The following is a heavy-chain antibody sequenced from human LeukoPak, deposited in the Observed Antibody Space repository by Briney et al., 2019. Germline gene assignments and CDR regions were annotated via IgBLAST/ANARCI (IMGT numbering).Heavy chain of an antibody. D-gene: IGHD6-13*01. CDR3: ARVLGYSSSFYAFDI. J-gene: IGHJ3*02. Sequence: ASVKVSCKASGYTFTSYDIIWVRQATGQGLEWMGWMNPNSGNTGYAQKFQGRVTMTRNTSISTAYMELSSLRSQDTAVYYCARVLGYSSSFYAFDIWGQGTMVTVSS. CDR2: MNPNSGNT. V-gene: IGHV1-8*01. CDR1: GYTFTSYD.